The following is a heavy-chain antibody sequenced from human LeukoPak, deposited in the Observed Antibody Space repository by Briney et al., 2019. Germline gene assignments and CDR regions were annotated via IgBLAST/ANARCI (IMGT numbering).Heavy chain of an antibody. D-gene: IGHD2-15*01. CDR2: INPNSGGT. V-gene: IGHV1-2*02. J-gene: IGHJ4*02. Sequence: GASVKVSCKASGYTFTGYYMHWVRQAPGQGLEWMGWINPNSGGTNYAQKFQGRVTMIRDTSISTAYMELSRLRSDDTAVYYCAREKRYCSGGSCSKPHDYWGQGTLVTVSS. CDR1: GYTFTGYY. CDR3: AREKRYCSGGSCSKPHDY.